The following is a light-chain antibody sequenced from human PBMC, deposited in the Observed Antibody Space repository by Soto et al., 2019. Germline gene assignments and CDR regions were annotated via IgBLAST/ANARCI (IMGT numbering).Light chain of an antibody. Sequence: EIVLTQSPGTLSLSPGERATLSCRASQSVSSSYLAWYQQKPGQAPRLLIYGASGRATGIPDSFSGSGSGTAFNNTISRREPDDFAVNYGHHYGSSHPVTFGQGTRLEIK. CDR1: QSVSSSY. CDR2: GAS. J-gene: IGKJ5*01. CDR3: HHYGSSHPVT. V-gene: IGKV3-20*01.